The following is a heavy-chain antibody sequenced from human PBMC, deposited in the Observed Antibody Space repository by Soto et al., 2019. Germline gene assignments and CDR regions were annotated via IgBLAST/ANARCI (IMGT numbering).Heavy chain of an antibody. J-gene: IGHJ5*02. Sequence: SVKVSCKASGGTFSSYAISWVRQAPGQGLEWMGGIIPIFGTANYAQKFQGRVTITADKSTSTAYMELSSLRSEDTAVYYCAREAEGYSGYEGWFDPWGQGTLVTVSS. V-gene: IGHV1-69*06. CDR2: IIPIFGTA. CDR1: GGTFSSYA. D-gene: IGHD5-12*01. CDR3: AREAEGYSGYEGWFDP.